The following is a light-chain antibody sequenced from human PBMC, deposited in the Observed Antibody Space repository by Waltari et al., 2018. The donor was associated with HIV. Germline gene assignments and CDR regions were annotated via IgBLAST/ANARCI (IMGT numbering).Light chain of an antibody. CDR1: QTISKF. Sequence: DIRMTQFPASLTASEGDRVTITCRASQTISKFLSCFQKRPWKAPKLLIHSVSSLHRGVPSRFRASGSGTEFSLTISSLQPEDSATYYCQQIYNIPFTFGPGTKVEIE. CDR3: QQIYNIPFT. CDR2: SVS. V-gene: IGKV1-39*01. J-gene: IGKJ3*01.